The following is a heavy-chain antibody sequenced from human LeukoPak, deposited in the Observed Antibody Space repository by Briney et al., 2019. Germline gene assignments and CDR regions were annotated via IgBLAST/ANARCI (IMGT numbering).Heavy chain of an antibody. D-gene: IGHD4-17*01. CDR1: GGSISSYY. Sequence: SETLSLTCTVSGGSISSYYWAWIRQPPRKGLEWIGSIHYGGNTYYNPSLKSRVTISVDTSKNQFSLKLSSVTAADTAVYYCARPSKNHGDYGYWGQGTLVTVSS. CDR2: IHYGGNT. J-gene: IGHJ4*02. CDR3: ARPSKNHGDYGY. V-gene: IGHV4-39*01.